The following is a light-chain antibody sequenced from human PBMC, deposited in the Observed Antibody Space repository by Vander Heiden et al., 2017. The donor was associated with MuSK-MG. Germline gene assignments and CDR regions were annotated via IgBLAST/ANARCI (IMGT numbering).Light chain of an antibody. J-gene: IGLJ2*01. CDR1: NLGNKS. Sequence: SFELTQAPSVSVSPGQTANITCSGDNLGNKSVCWYQQKPGRSPLLVIYRDNKRPAGIPERFSGSNSGNTATLTIGGTQTMDEDDYFCQTWNSSLVLFGGGTKVTVL. V-gene: IGLV3-1*01. CDR3: QTWNSSLVL. CDR2: RDN.